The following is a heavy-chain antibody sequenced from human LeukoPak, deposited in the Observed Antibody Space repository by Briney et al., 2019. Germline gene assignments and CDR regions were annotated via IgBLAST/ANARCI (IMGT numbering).Heavy chain of an antibody. CDR2: ISAYNGNT. CDR1: GYTFTSYG. J-gene: IGHJ6*02. V-gene: IGHV1-18*01. Sequence: ASVKVSCKASGYTFTSYGISGVRQAPGRGLEWMGWISAYNGNTNYAQKLQGRVTMTTDTSTSTAYMELRSLRSDDTAVYYCARVVTGRFPAYYYGMDVWGQGTTVTVSS. D-gene: IGHD3-3*01. CDR3: ARVVTGRFPAYYYGMDV.